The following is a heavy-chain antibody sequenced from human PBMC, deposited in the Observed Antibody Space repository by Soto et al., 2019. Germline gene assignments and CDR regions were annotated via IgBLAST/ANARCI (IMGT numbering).Heavy chain of an antibody. J-gene: IGHJ5*02. D-gene: IGHD3-10*01. CDR1: GYSFTSYW. Sequence: GESLKISCKGSGYSFTSYWIGWVRQMPGKGLEWMGIIYPGDSDTRYSPSFQGQVTISADKSISTAYLQWSSLKASDTAMYYCARHPIPHYYGSGSWTNCFDPWGQGTLVTVSS. V-gene: IGHV5-51*01. CDR2: IYPGDSDT. CDR3: ARHPIPHYYGSGSWTNCFDP.